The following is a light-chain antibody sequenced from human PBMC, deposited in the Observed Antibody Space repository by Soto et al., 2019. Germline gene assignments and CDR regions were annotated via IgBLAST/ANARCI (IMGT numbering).Light chain of an antibody. CDR1: QRVLYSSNNKNY. J-gene: IGKJ1*01. Sequence: RVMTQSPDSLAVSLGERATINCKSSQRVLYSSNNKNYLAWYQQKPGQPPKLLIYWASTRESGVPDRFSGSGSGTDFTLTISSLQAEDVAVYYCQQYYSTPQTFGQGTKVDIK. V-gene: IGKV4-1*01. CDR2: WAS. CDR3: QQYYSTPQT.